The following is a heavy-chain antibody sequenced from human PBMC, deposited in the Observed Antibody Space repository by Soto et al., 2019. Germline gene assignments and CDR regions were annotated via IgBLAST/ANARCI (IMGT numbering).Heavy chain of an antibody. CDR1: GGSISSSNW. CDR2: IYHSGST. Sequence: QVQLQESGPGLVKPSGTLSLTCAVSGGSISSSNWWSWVRQPPGKGLEWIGEIYHSGSTNYNPSLKSRVTISVDKSKNQFSLKLSSVTAADTAVYYCARVGYYDSSGYLLRYYYYGMDVWGQGTTVTVSS. CDR3: ARVGYYDSSGYLLRYYYYGMDV. J-gene: IGHJ6*02. V-gene: IGHV4-4*02. D-gene: IGHD3-22*01.